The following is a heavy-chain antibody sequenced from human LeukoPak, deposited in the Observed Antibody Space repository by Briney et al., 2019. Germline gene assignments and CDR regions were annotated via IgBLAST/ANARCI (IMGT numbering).Heavy chain of an antibody. V-gene: IGHV4-61*08. CDR3: AGSMAVAGLSFDY. D-gene: IGHD6-19*01. CDR1: GGSINTGDYY. CDR2: IYYSGST. J-gene: IGHJ4*02. Sequence: SETLSLTCTVSGGSINTGDYYWSWIRQPPGKGLEWIGYIYYSGSTNYNPSLKSRVTISVDTSKNQFSLKLSSVTAADTAVYYCAGSMAVAGLSFDYWGQGTLVTVSS.